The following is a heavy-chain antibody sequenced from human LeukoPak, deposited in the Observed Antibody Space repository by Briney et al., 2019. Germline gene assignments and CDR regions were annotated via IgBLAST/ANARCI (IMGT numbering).Heavy chain of an antibody. D-gene: IGHD1-26*01. CDR2: IYYSGST. CDR3: ARDSHPQWELGGEFYFDY. Sequence: SETLSLTCTVSGGSISSYYWSWIRQSPGKGLEWLGYIYYSGSTRYNPSLKSRILIYLDTSKNQFSLTLSSVTAADTAIYFCARDSHPQWELGGEFYFDYWGQGRPATVSS. CDR1: GGSISSYY. J-gene: IGHJ4*02. V-gene: IGHV4-59*01.